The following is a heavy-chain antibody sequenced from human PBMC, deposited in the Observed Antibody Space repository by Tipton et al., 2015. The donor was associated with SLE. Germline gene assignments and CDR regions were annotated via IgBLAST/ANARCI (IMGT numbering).Heavy chain of an antibody. CDR3: ARDPVGATHDAFDI. D-gene: IGHD1-26*01. CDR2: ISSSSSYI. J-gene: IGHJ3*02. Sequence: SLRLSCAASGFTFSSYSMNWVRQAPGKGLEWVSSISSSSSYIYYAGSVKGRFTISRDNAKNSLYLQMNSLRAEDTAVYYCARDPVGATHDAFDIWGQGTMVTVSS. V-gene: IGHV3-21*01. CDR1: GFTFSSYS.